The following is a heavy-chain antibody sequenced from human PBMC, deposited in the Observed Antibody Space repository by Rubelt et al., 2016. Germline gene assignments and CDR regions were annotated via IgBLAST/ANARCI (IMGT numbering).Heavy chain of an antibody. V-gene: IGHV4-34*01. D-gene: IGHD2-2*02. CDR2: ISHAGST. CDR3: ARGWGFYTRAPPVDFS. Sequence: QVQLQQWGAGLLKPSESLSLTCLVYGGSLSNHYWAWIRQPPGKGLEWIGEISHAGSTNYDPSLGGRVTISVDTSKNQFSLILDSVTAADTAVYDCARGWGFYTRAPPVDFSWGQGTLVTVSS. J-gene: IGHJ5*02. CDR1: GGSLSNHY.